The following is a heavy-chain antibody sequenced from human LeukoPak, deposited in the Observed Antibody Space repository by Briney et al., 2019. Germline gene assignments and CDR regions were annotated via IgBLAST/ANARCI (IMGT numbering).Heavy chain of an antibody. D-gene: IGHD6-13*01. CDR1: GFTFSSYG. Sequence: PGGSLRLSCAASGFTFSSYGMHWVRQAPGKGLEWVAVISYDGSNKYYADSVKGRFTISRVNSKNTLYLQMNSLRAEDTAVYYCAKDAAGPEYWGQGTLVTVSS. CDR3: AKDAAGPEY. CDR2: ISYDGSNK. J-gene: IGHJ4*02. V-gene: IGHV3-30*18.